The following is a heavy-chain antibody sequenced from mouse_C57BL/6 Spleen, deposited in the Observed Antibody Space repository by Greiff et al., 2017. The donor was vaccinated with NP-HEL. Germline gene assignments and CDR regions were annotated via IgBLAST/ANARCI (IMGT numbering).Heavy chain of an antibody. CDR2: INPNNGGT. D-gene: IGHD2-3*01. J-gene: IGHJ1*03. CDR3: ARFDGYYVGNVDV. Sequence: EVQLVESGAELVKPGASVKIPCKASGYTFTDYNMDWVKQSHGKSLEWIGDINPNNGGTIYNQKFKGKATLTVDKSSSTAYMELRSLTSEDTAVYYCARFDGYYVGNVDVWGTGTTVTVSS. CDR1: GYTFTDYN. V-gene: IGHV1-18*01.